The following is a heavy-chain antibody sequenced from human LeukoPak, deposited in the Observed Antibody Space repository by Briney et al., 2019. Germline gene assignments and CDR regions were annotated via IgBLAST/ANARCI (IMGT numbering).Heavy chain of an antibody. CDR2: IYYSGST. J-gene: IGHJ4*02. V-gene: IGHV4-39*07. CDR3: ARDSAVRGRKVDY. CDR1: GGSISSSSYY. D-gene: IGHD3-16*01. Sequence: SETLSLTCTVSGGSISSSSYYWGWIRQPPGKGLEWIGSIYYSGSTYYNPSLKSRVTISVDTSKNQFSLKLSSVTAADTAVYYCARDSAVRGRKVDYWGQGTLVTVSS.